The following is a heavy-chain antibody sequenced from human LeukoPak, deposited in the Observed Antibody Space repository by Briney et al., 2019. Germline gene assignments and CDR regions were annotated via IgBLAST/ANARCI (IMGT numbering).Heavy chain of an antibody. CDR3: ARGGGYASPIGY. D-gene: IGHD5-12*01. J-gene: IGHJ4*02. Sequence: PSQTLSLTCTLSGGSISTYYWSWIRQPPGKGLEWIGYIYHSGSTNYNPSLKSRVTISVDTSKNQFSLKLSSVTAADTAVYYCARGGGYASPIGYWGQGALVTVSS. CDR1: GGSISTYY. V-gene: IGHV4-59*01. CDR2: IYHSGST.